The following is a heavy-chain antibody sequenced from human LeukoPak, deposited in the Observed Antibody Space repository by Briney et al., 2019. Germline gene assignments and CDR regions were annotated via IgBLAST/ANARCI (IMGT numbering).Heavy chain of an antibody. J-gene: IGHJ3*02. CDR1: GGSISSSSYY. V-gene: IGHV4-39*07. CDR2: IYYSGST. Sequence: SETLSLTCTVSGGSISSSSYYWGWIRQPPGKGLEWIGSIYYSGSTYYNPSLKSRVTISVDTSKNQFSLKLSSVTAADTAVYYCARDRPSMDAFDIWGQGTMVTVSS. CDR3: ARDRPSMDAFDI. D-gene: IGHD2-8*01.